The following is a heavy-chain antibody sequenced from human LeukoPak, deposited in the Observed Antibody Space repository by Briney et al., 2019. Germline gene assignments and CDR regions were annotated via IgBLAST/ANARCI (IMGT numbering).Heavy chain of an antibody. Sequence: ASVKVSCKASGATFSSYAISWVRQAPGQGLEWMGGIIPIFGTANYAQKFQGRVTITTDESTSTAYMELSSLRSEDTAVYYCARESAAGVGVVQHWGQGTLVTVSS. V-gene: IGHV1-69*05. CDR2: IIPIFGTA. J-gene: IGHJ1*01. D-gene: IGHD6-25*01. CDR1: GATFSSYA. CDR3: ARESAAGVGVVQH.